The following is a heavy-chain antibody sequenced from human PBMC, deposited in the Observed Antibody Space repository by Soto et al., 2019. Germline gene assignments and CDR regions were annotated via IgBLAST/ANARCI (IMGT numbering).Heavy chain of an antibody. CDR3: AKGWDTAMDPFDY. J-gene: IGHJ4*02. Sequence: EVQLLESGGGLVQPGGSLRLSCAASGFTFSSYAMRWVRQAPGKGLEWVSAISGSGSSTYYADSVKGRFTISRDNSKNTLYLQMNSLRAEDTAVYYCAKGWDTAMDPFDYWGQGTLVTVSS. V-gene: IGHV3-23*01. D-gene: IGHD5-18*01. CDR2: ISGSGSST. CDR1: GFTFSSYA.